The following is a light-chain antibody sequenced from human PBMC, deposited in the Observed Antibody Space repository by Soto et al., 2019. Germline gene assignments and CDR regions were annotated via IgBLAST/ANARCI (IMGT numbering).Light chain of an antibody. CDR2: GAS. CDR3: QQYGSF. CDR1: QSVSSSY. Sequence: EIVLKQSPGTLSLTPGERATLSCRASQSVSSSYLAWYQQKPGQAPRLLIYGASSRATGIPDRFSGSGSGTDFTLTISRLEPEDFAVYYCQQYGSFFGQGTRLEIK. V-gene: IGKV3-20*01. J-gene: IGKJ5*01.